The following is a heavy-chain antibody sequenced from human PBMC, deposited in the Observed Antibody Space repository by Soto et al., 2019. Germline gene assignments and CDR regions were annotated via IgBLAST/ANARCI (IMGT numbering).Heavy chain of an antibody. Sequence: GESLKISCQTSGYTFSSNWIGWVRQMPGKGLEWMGIIYPGDSDTRYSPSFQGQVTISADKSISTAYLQWSSLKASDTAMYYCARHTYYYGSGSYALGPYYYYGMDVWGQGTTVTVSS. CDR1: GYTFSSNW. V-gene: IGHV5-51*01. D-gene: IGHD3-10*01. CDR3: ARHTYYYGSGSYALGPYYYYGMDV. CDR2: IYPGDSDT. J-gene: IGHJ6*02.